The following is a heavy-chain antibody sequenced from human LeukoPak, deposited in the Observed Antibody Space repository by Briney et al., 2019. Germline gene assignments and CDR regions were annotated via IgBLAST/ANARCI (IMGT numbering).Heavy chain of an antibody. CDR1: GFTFSSFA. CDR3: AKDFFNYGDNGPGHY. CDR2: VSASGSNT. Sequence: PGGSLRLSCTASGFTFSSFAMSWVRQAPGRGLEWVSTVSASGSNTYSADSVKGRFTISRDNSKNTLYLQMNSLRAEDTAIFYCAKDFFNYGDNGPGHYWGQGTLVTVSS. V-gene: IGHV3-23*01. D-gene: IGHD4-17*01. J-gene: IGHJ4*02.